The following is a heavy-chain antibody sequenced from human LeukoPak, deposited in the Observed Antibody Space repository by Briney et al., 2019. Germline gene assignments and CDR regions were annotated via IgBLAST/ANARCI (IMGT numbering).Heavy chain of an antibody. J-gene: IGHJ4*02. CDR1: GFTFSSYG. D-gene: IGHD6-19*01. Sequence: PGGSLRLSCAASGFTFSSYGMHWVRQAPGKGLEGVAFIRYDGSNKYYADSVKGRFIISRDNSKNTLYLQMNSLRAEDTAVYYCANQKIGSGRAPFDYWGQGTLVTVSS. CDR3: ANQKIGSGRAPFDY. CDR2: IRYDGSNK. V-gene: IGHV3-30*02.